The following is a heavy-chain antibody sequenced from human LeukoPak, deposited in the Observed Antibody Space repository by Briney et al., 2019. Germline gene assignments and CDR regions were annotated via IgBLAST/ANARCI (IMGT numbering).Heavy chain of an antibody. V-gene: IGHV3-11*06. CDR3: AKSDRSGYYNWFDP. CDR1: GFTSSDYY. J-gene: IGHJ5*02. D-gene: IGHD3-3*01. CDR2: ISTSSTYT. Sequence: GGSLRLSCAASGFTSSDYYMSWIRQSPGKGLEWVSYISTSSTYTNYADSVKGRFTISRDNAKNSLFLQMDSLRAEDTAVYYCAKSDRSGYYNWFDPWGQGSLVTVSS.